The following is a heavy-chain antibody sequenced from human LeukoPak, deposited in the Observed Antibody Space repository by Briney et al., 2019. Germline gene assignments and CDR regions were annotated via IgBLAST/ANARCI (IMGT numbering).Heavy chain of an antibody. V-gene: IGHV1-69*06. D-gene: IGHD4-17*01. J-gene: IGHJ4*02. CDR3: ATIRRGGYGDYNHYFDY. CDR2: IIPIFGTA. Sequence: ASVKVSCKASGYTFTSYGISWVRQAPGQGLEWMGGIIPIFGTANYAQKFQGRVTITADKSTSTAYMELSSLRSEDTAVYYCATIRRGGYGDYNHYFDYWGQGTLVTVSS. CDR1: GYTFTSYG.